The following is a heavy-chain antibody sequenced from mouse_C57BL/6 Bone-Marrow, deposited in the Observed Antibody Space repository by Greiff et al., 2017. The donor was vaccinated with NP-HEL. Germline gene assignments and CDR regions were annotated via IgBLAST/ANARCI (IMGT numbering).Heavy chain of an antibody. CDR3: ARGADDGYYAPFAY. V-gene: IGHV1-63*01. CDR2: IYPGGGYT. J-gene: IGHJ3*01. D-gene: IGHD2-3*01. CDR1: GYTFTNYW. Sequence: VKLKESGAELVRPGTSVKMSCKASGYTFTNYWIGWAKQRPGHGLEWIGDIYPGGGYTNYNEKFKGKATLTADKSSSTAYMQFSSLTSEDSAIYYCARGADDGYYAPFAYWGQGTLVTVSA.